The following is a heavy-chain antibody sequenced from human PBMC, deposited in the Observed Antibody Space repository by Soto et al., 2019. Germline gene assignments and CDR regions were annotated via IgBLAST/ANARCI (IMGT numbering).Heavy chain of an antibody. J-gene: IGHJ4*02. Sequence: SETLSLTCTVSGGSIISYYWSWIRQPPGKGLEWIGYIYYSGSTNYNPSLKSRVTISVDTSKNQFSLKLSSVTAADTAVYYCARGPPTSAFDYWGQGTLVTVSS. V-gene: IGHV4-59*01. CDR2: IYYSGST. CDR1: GGSIISYY. CDR3: ARGPPTSAFDY.